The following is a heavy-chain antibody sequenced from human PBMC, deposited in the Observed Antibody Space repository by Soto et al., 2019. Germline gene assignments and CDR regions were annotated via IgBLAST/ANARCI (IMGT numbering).Heavy chain of an antibody. D-gene: IGHD6-19*01. CDR1: GFTFSSYA. CDR2: ISGSGSST. Sequence: GGSLRLSCAAPGFTFSSYAMSWVRQAPGKGLEWVSTISGSGSSTDYADSVKGRFTISRDNSKNTLYLQMNSLRAEDTAVYYCAKQAGYSSDPFDYWGQKTQVTVSS. CDR3: AKQAGYSSDPFDY. J-gene: IGHJ4*02. V-gene: IGHV3-23*01.